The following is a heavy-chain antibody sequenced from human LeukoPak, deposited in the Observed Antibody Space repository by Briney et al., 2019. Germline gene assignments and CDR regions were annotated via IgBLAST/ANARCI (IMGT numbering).Heavy chain of an antibody. CDR1: GFTFSSYW. J-gene: IGHJ4*02. V-gene: IGHV4-4*07. CDR2: IYTSGST. CDR3: ARENSGSYREFDY. Sequence: PGGSLRLSCAASGFTFSSYWMSWVRQAPGKGLEWIGRIYTSGSTNYNASLKSRVSMSVDTSKNQFSLKLSSVTAADTAVFYCARENSGSYREFDYWGRGTLVTVSS. D-gene: IGHD1-26*01.